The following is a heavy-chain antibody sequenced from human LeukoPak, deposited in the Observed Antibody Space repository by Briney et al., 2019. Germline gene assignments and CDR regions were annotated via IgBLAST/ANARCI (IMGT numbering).Heavy chain of an antibody. CDR3: AKSFGPVIAAAGTGAD. Sequence: GGSLRLSCAASGFTFSSYAMSWVRQAPGKGLEWVSAISGSGGSTYYADSVKGRFTISRDNSKNTLYLQMNSLRAEDTAVYYCAKSFGPVIAAAGTGADWGQGTLVTVSS. CDR2: ISGSGGST. V-gene: IGHV3-23*01. J-gene: IGHJ4*02. D-gene: IGHD6-13*01. CDR1: GFTFSSYA.